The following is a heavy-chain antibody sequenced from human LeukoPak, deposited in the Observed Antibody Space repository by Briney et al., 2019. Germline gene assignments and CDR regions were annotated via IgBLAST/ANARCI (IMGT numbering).Heavy chain of an antibody. CDR2: VFYIGST. D-gene: IGHD3-10*01. CDR1: GDSISDYY. Sequence: PSETLSLTCTVSGDSISDYYWSWLRQPPGKGLEWIGDVFYIGSTNYNPSLKSPVTISLDTSKNQLSLKLTSVTAADTAVYYCARANYYGSGSYSYFQHWGQGTLVTVSS. V-gene: IGHV4-59*01. J-gene: IGHJ1*01. CDR3: ARANYYGSGSYSYFQH.